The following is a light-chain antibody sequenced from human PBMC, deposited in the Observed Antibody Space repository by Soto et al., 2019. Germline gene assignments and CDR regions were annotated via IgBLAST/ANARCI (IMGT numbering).Light chain of an antibody. J-gene: IGKJ5*01. V-gene: IGKV1-33*01. Sequence: DIHIRRSPSPRSASVGDILTITCLASQTISTYLNCYQQKPGKAPKLLIYGASSLQSGVPSRFSGSGSGKDFTLTISSLQPEDFATYYCQQYDNLPLIFGQGTRLEIK. CDR3: QQYDNLPLI. CDR1: QTISTY. CDR2: GAS.